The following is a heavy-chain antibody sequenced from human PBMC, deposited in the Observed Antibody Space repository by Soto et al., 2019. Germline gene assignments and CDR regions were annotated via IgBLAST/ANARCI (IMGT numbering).Heavy chain of an antibody. CDR1: GGSFRGYY. J-gene: IGHJ4*02. CDR2: INQSGSA. CDR3: ARGSRDHTSDYYDSSGYLTSSFDY. Sequence: SETLSLTCTVFGGSFRGYYWSWIRQPPGKGLEWIGEINQSGSANYHPSLKSRVTISLDTSKNQFSLKLSSVTAADTAVYYCARGSRDHTSDYYDSSGYLTSSFDYWGQGTQVTVSS. D-gene: IGHD3-22*01. V-gene: IGHV4-34*01.